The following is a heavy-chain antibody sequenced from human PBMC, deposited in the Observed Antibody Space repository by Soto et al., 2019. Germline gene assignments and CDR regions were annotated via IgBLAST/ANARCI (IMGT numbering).Heavy chain of an antibody. CDR3: ARDSHGPYYYYGMDV. CDR1: GFTFSSYA. V-gene: IGHV3-30-3*01. J-gene: IGHJ6*02. CDR2: ISYDGSNK. Sequence: GGSLRLSCAASGFTFSSYAMHWVHQAPGKGLEWVAVISYDGSNKYYADSVKGRFTISRDNSKNTLYLQMNSLRAEDTAVYYCARDSHGPYYYYGMDVWGQGTTVTVSS.